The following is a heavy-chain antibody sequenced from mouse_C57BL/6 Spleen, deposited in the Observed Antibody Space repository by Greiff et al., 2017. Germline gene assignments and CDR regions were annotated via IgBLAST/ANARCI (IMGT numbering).Heavy chain of an antibody. J-gene: IGHJ1*03. V-gene: IGHV3-6*01. Sequence: VQLKESGPGLVKPSQSLSLTCSVTGYSITSGYYWNWIRQFPGNKLEWMGYISYDGSNNYNPSLKNRISITRDTSKNQFFLKLNSVTTEDTATYYCAREELGRGYFDVWGTGTTVTVSS. D-gene: IGHD4-1*01. CDR1: GYSITSGYY. CDR2: ISYDGSN. CDR3: AREELGRGYFDV.